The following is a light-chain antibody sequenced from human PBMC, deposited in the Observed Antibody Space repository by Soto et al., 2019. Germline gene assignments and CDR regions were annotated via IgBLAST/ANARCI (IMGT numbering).Light chain of an antibody. CDR1: QGIRND. CDR3: QQSYGTPIT. Sequence: AIQLTQSPSSLSASVGDRVTITCRASQGIRNDLGWYQQKPGKAPKLLIYAASSLQSGVPSRFSGGASGTDFTLTISSLQPEDFATYYCQQSYGTPITFGQGTRLEIK. V-gene: IGKV1-6*01. J-gene: IGKJ5*01. CDR2: AAS.